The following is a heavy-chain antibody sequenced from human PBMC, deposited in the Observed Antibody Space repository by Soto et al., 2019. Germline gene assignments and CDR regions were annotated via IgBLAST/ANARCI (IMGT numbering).Heavy chain of an antibody. CDR2: ISYDGSNT. CDR3: AKDGNVYSSGWYAPSLDY. J-gene: IGHJ4*02. CDR1: GFSFSNYG. Sequence: QVQLVESGGGVVQPGRSLRLSCAASGFSFSNYGIHWVRQAPGKGLEWVALISYDGSNTYYADSVKDRFTISRDSSKNTRYLQMNSLRAEDTAVDYCAKDGNVYSSGWYAPSLDYWGQGTLVTVSS. V-gene: IGHV3-30*18. D-gene: IGHD6-19*01.